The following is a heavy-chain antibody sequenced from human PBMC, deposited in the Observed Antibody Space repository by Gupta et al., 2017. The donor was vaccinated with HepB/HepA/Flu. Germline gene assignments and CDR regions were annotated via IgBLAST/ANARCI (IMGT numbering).Heavy chain of an antibody. CDR1: GFSVGSNA. V-gene: IGHV3-23*01. Sequence: HVLESGGGLVQPGGSLRLSCAASGFSVGSNAMAWVRQAPGKGLEWVSGVGSDMRTHYTDSVRGRFTISRDTLRNTVSLQMNNLRAEDTAVYYCAKDLYFWSAMDVWGEGTTVTVSS. J-gene: IGHJ6*03. D-gene: IGHD3-3*01. CDR3: AKDLYFWSAMDV. CDR2: VGSDMRT.